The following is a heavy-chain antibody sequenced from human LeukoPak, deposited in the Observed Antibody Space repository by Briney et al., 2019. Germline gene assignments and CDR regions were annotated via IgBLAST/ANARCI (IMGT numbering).Heavy chain of an antibody. Sequence: ASETLPLTCTDSGGSISSYYWSWIRQHPGKGLEWIGYIYYSGSTNYNPSLKSRVTILVDTSKNQFSLKLSSVTAADTAVYYCARGGYSYNDAFDIWGQGTMVTVSS. J-gene: IGHJ3*02. CDR1: GGSISSYY. V-gene: IGHV4-59*01. CDR2: IYYSGST. CDR3: ARGGYSYNDAFDI. D-gene: IGHD5-18*01.